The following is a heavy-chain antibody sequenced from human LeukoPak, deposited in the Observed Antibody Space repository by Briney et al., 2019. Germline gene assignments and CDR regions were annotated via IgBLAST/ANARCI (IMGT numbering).Heavy chain of an antibody. CDR3: AGLHFAAAEEFDP. CDR1: GGSLSGHR. J-gene: IGHJ5*02. V-gene: IGHV4-59*08. D-gene: IGHD6-13*01. Sequence: SETLSLTCTVPGGSLSGHRWSWIRQPPGKGLEWIGYIYYSGNTNYNPSLNTRVTISVDTSKNQFSMNLRSVTAADTAVYYCAGLHFAAAEEFDPWGQGTLVTVSS. CDR2: IYYSGNT.